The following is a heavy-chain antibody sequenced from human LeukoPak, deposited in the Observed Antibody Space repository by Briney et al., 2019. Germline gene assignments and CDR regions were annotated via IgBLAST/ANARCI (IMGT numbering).Heavy chain of an antibody. CDR1: GYTLTGYY. Sequence: ASVKVSCKASGYTLTGYYVHWVRQAPGQGLEWMGWINPNSGDTNYAQKFQGRVTMTRDTSINTTYLELTSLRSDDAAVYYCARDRSSSWYHFDYWGQGTLVTVSS. CDR3: ARDRSSSWYHFDY. D-gene: IGHD6-13*01. V-gene: IGHV1-2*02. CDR2: INPNSGDT. J-gene: IGHJ4*02.